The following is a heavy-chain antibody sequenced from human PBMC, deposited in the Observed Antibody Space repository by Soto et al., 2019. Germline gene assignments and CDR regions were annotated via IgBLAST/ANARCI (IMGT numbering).Heavy chain of an antibody. CDR3: ARDGYRTYYDFWSGYYYGMDV. CDR2: IIPIFGTA. D-gene: IGHD3-3*01. CDR1: GGTFSSYA. V-gene: IGHV1-69*06. Sequence: QVQLVQSGAEVKKPGSSVKVSCKASGGTFSSYAISWVRQDPGQGLEWMGGIIPIFGTANYAQKFQGRVTITADKSTSTAYMELSSLRSEDTAVYYCARDGYRTYYDFWSGYYYGMDVWGQVTTVTVSS. J-gene: IGHJ6*02.